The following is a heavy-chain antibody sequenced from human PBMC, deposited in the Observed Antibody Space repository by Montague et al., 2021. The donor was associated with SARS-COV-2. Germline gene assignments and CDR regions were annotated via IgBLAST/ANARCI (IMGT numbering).Heavy chain of an antibody. V-gene: IGHV4-34*01. J-gene: IGHJ4*02. Sequence: SETLSLTCAVYGGSFSGYYWSWIRQPPGKGLEWIGEINHSGSTNYNPSLKSRVTISVDTSKNQLSLKLSSVTAADTAVYYCARGGVTIFGVVITGKGLFRYWGQGTLVTVSS. CDR1: GGSFSGYY. CDR3: ARGGVTIFGVVITGKGLFRY. CDR2: INHSGST. D-gene: IGHD3-3*01.